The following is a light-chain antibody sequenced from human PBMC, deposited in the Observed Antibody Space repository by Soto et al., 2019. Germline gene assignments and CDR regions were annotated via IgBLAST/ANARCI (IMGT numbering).Light chain of an antibody. V-gene: IGKV1-5*03. CDR3: QQYSDSSGT. J-gene: IGKJ1*01. CDR1: QTIGSW. CDR2: KAS. Sequence: DIQMTQSPSTLSVSVGDRVTITCRASQTIGSWLAWYQQKPGKVPKLLIYKASTLKSGVPSRFSGSGSGTDFTLTISSLQPDDFATYYCQQYSDSSGTFGQGTKVDIK.